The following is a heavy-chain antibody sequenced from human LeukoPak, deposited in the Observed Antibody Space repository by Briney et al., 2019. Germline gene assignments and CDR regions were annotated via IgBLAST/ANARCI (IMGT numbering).Heavy chain of an antibody. V-gene: IGHV3-23*01. J-gene: IGHJ4*02. Sequence: PGGSLRLSCAASGFTFSSYAMSWVRQAPGKGLEWVSAISGSDGSTYYADSVKGWFTISRDNSKNTLYLQMNSLRAEDTAVYYCAMRLGELSFYPNTPIDYWGQGTLVTVSS. CDR3: AMRLGELSFYPNTPIDY. CDR2: ISGSDGST. CDR1: GFTFSSYA. D-gene: IGHD3-16*02.